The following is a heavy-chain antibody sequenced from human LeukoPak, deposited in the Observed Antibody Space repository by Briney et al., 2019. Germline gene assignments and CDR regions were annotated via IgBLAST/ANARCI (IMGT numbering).Heavy chain of an antibody. CDR1: GITFINYS. CDR2: ITGSGTFT. CDR3: AKRSAESSGYFDS. D-gene: IGHD6-19*01. Sequence: GGSLRLSCAASGITFINYSMTWVRQAPGKGLEWVSAITGSGTFTDYADSVKGRFTISRDNSKNTLYLQMNSLRAEDTAIYYCAKRSAESSGYFDSWGQGTLVTVSS. V-gene: IGHV3-23*01. J-gene: IGHJ4*02.